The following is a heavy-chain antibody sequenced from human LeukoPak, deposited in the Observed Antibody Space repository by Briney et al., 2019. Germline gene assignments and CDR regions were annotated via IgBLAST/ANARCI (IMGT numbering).Heavy chain of an antibody. V-gene: IGHV4-39*07. D-gene: IGHD2-21*01. CDR3: VREGKYHFHGDDYLGLDY. J-gene: IGHJ4*02. CDR1: GASVSNSLYY. CDR2: IYYGGTT. Sequence: SETLSLTCTVSGASVSNSLYYWGWIRQPPGKGLEWIGNIYYGGTTYYNPSLKSRVSISVDTAYNQFSLRLASVTAADTAVYYCVREGKYHFHGDDYLGLDYWGQGTLVTVSS.